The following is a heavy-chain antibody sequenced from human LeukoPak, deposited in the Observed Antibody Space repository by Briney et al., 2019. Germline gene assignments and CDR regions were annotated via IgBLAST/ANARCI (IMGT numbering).Heavy chain of an antibody. CDR3: ARTVVAATLIFDY. D-gene: IGHD2-15*01. CDR2: IYYSGST. CDR1: GGSISSGGHS. V-gene: IGHV4-61*08. J-gene: IGHJ4*02. Sequence: SETLSLTCGVSGGSISSGGHSWSWIRQPPGKGLEWIGYIYYSGSTNYNPSLKSRVTISVDTSKNQFSLKLSSVTAADTAVYYCARTVVAATLIFDYWGQGTLVTVSS.